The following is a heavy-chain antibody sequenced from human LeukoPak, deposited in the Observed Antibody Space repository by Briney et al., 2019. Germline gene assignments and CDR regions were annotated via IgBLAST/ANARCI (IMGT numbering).Heavy chain of an antibody. J-gene: IGHJ4*02. CDR2: INHSGST. CDR1: DVSLNSYY. D-gene: IGHD6-13*01. CDR3: ARGRYWWQQLVRIHFDY. V-gene: IGHV4-34*01. Sequence: PSETLSLTCTVSDVSLNSYYWSWIRQPPGKGLEWIGEINHSGSTNYNPSLKSRVTISVDTSKNQFSLKLSSVTAADTAVYYCARGRYWWQQLVRIHFDYWGQGTLVTVSS.